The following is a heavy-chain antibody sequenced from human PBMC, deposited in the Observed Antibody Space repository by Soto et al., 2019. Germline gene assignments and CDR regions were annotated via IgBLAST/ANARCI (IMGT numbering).Heavy chain of an antibody. J-gene: IGHJ3*02. CDR3: ARHKDYYDSSGYYYSPGAFEI. CDR2: IYYSGST. CDR1: GGSISSSSYY. Sequence: SETLSLTCTVSGGSISSSSYYWGWIRQPPGKGLEWIGSIYYSGSTYYNPSLKSRVTISVDTSKNQFSLKLSSVTAADTAVYYCARHKDYYDSSGYYYSPGAFEIWGQGTMVTVSS. D-gene: IGHD3-22*01. V-gene: IGHV4-39*01.